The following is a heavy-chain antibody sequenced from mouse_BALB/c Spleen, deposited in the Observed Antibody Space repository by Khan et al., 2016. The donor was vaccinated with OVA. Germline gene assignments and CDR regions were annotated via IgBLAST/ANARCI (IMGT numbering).Heavy chain of an antibody. J-gene: IGHJ1*01. Sequence: EVKLLESGPGLVKPSQSLSLTCTVTGYSITSDYAWNWIRQFPGNKLEWMGYISYSGSTRYNPSFKSRISITRDTSENQLFMQLNSVTTEDTATYYCARMAYYGNCYFDVWGAGTTFTVSS. CDR3: ARMAYYGNCYFDV. D-gene: IGHD1-1*02. CDR1: GYSITSDYA. CDR2: ISYSGST. V-gene: IGHV3-2*02.